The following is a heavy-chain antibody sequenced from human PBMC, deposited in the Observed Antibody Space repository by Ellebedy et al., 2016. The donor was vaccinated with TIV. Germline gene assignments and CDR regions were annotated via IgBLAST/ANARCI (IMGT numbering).Heavy chain of an antibody. CDR3: ARRSDIGYDYVEL. J-gene: IGHJ4*02. Sequence: ASVKVSCKGSGFDFSYYWLGWVRQMPGKGLEWMGLIYPGDSDTRYSPSFQGHVTISADKSITTVYLQWSSLKASDTAMYYCARRSDIGYDYVELWGQGTLVTVSS. CDR1: GFDFSYYW. CDR2: IYPGDSDT. D-gene: IGHD5-12*01. V-gene: IGHV5-51*01.